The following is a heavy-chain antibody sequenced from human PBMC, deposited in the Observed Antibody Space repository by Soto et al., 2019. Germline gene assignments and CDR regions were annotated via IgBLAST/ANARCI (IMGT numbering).Heavy chain of an antibody. CDR2: INHSGST. Sequence: PSETLSLTCAVYGGSFSGYYLSWIRQPPGKGLEWIGEINHSGSTYYNPSLKSRVTISVDTSKNQFSLKLSSVTAADTAVYYCAAGGGLPRYYWGQGTLVTVSS. D-gene: IGHD5-12*01. CDR3: AAGGGLPRYY. V-gene: IGHV4-34*01. J-gene: IGHJ4*02. CDR1: GGSFSGYY.